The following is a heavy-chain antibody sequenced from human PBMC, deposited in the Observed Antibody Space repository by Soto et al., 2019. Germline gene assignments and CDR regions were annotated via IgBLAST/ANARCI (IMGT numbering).Heavy chain of an antibody. CDR1: GFTFSSYW. CDR3: SIAVAGTVFAY. J-gene: IGHJ4*02. D-gene: IGHD6-19*01. V-gene: IGHV3-74*01. CDR2: INSDGSST. Sequence: SGGSLRLSCAASGFTFSSYWMHWVRQAPGKGLVWVSRINSDGSSTSYTDSVKGRFTMSRDNAKNTLYLQMNSLRAEDTAVYYCSIAVAGTVFAYWGQGTLVTVSS.